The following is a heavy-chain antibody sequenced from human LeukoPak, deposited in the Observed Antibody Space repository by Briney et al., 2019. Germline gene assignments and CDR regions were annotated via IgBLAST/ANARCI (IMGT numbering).Heavy chain of an antibody. CDR2: IYTSGST. CDR3: ARASSGSYYYFDY. J-gene: IGHJ4*02. D-gene: IGHD3-22*01. CDR1: GGSISSYS. Sequence: SETLSLTCTVSGGSISSYSWHWIRQPAGKGLAWIGRIYTSGSTNYNPSLKSRVTMSVDTSKNQFSLKLSSVTAADTAIYYCARASSGSYYYFDYWGQGTLVTVSP. V-gene: IGHV4-4*07.